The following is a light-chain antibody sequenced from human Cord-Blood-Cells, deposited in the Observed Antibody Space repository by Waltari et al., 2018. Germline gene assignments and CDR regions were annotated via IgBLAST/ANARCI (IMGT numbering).Light chain of an antibody. CDR2: EDN. V-gene: IGLV6-57*03. Sequence: NFMLTQPHSVSESPGKTVTISCTRSSGSIASNYVQWYQQRPGSAPTTVIYEDNQRPSGVPDRFSGSFDSSPNSASLTISGLKTEDEADYYCQSYDSSNQVFGGGTKLTVL. CDR1: SGSIASNY. CDR3: QSYDSSNQV. J-gene: IGLJ3*02.